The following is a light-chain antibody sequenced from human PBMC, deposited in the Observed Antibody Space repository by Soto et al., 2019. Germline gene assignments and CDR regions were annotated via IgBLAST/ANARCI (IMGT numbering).Light chain of an antibody. CDR2: DAS. J-gene: IGKJ4*01. V-gene: IGKV1-33*01. CDR1: RDIRNY. CDR3: QQYDNLPPLT. Sequence: DIQMTQSPSPFLPLLGTEAPTLCKGVRDIRNYLNWIKQKPGKAPKLLIYDASNLETGVPSRFSGSGSGTDFTFTISSLQPEDIATYYCQQYDNLPPLTFGGGTKVEIK.